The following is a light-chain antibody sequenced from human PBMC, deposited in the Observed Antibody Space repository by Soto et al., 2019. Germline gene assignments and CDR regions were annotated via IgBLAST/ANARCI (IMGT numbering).Light chain of an antibody. Sequence: QSVLTQPPSVSGAPGQRVTISCTGSSSNIGAGHDVHWYQQLPGAAPKLLIYFGVNRASGVPGRFSGSKSGTSASLAITGLQIDDEADYYCQSYDSGLSDLTWVFGGGTKLTVL. CDR1: SSNIGAGHD. V-gene: IGLV1-40*01. CDR2: FGV. J-gene: IGLJ3*02. CDR3: QSYDSGLSDLTWV.